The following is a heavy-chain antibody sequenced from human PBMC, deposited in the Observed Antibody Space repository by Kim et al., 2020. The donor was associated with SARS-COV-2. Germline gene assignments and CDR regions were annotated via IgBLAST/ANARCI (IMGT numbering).Heavy chain of an antibody. J-gene: IGHJ5*02. CDR3: ARGYASGSDYT. D-gene: IGHD3-10*01. Sequence: GGSLRLSCAASGFTFSRYSMSWVRQAPGKGLEWVAFIRKNSSSIYYADSVKGRFTISRDNAENSVYLQMNSLRDEDTAVYYCARGYASGSDYTWGQGTLV. V-gene: IGHV3-48*02. CDR2: IRKNSSSI. CDR1: GFTFSRYS.